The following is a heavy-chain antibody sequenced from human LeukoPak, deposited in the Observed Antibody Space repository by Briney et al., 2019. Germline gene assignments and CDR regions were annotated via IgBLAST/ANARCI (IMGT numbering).Heavy chain of an antibody. J-gene: IGHJ1*01. D-gene: IGHD3-22*01. Sequence: SSETLSLTCTVSGGSISSGSYYWSWIRQPAGTGLEWIGRIYTSGSTNYNPSLKSRVTISVDTSKNQFSLKLSSVTAADTAVYYCARSSGYYFEYFHHWGQGTLVTVSS. V-gene: IGHV4-61*02. CDR3: ARSSGYYFEYFHH. CDR2: IYTSGST. CDR1: GGSISSGSYY.